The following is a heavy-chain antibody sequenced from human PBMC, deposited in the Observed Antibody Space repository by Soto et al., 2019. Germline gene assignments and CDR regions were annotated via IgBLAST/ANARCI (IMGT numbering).Heavy chain of an antibody. Sequence: PGGSLRLSCAASGFTFSSYSMNWVRQAPGKGLEWVSSISSSSSYIYYADSVKGRFTISRDNAKNSLYLQMNSLRAEDTAVYYCARNPLDPHDLYCSSTSCPNYYYYGMDVWGQGTSVTVSS. CDR2: ISSSSSYI. V-gene: IGHV3-21*01. CDR3: ARNPLDPHDLYCSSTSCPNYYYYGMDV. D-gene: IGHD2-2*01. CDR1: GFTFSSYS. J-gene: IGHJ6*02.